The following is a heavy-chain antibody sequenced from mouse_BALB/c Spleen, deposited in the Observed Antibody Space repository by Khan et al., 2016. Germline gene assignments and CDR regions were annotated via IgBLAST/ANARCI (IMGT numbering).Heavy chain of an antibody. CDR3: ARQGYSDY. V-gene: IGHV1S41*01. CDR2: ISPGSGST. Sequence: DLVKPGASVKLSCKASGYTFTSYWINWIKQRPGQGLEWIGRISPGSGSTYYNEMFKGKATLTVDTSSSTAYIQLSSLSSEDSAVWWCARQGYSDYWGQGTTLTVSS. CDR1: GYTFTSYW. J-gene: IGHJ2*01.